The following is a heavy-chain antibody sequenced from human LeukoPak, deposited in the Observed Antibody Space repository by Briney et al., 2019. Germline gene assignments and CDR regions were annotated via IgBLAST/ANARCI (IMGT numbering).Heavy chain of an antibody. CDR3: ARVHRTYYYYGMDV. V-gene: IGHV1-8*01. Sequence: ASVKVSCKASGYTFTSYDINWVRQATGQGPEWMGWMNPNSGNTGYAQKFQGRVTMTRNTSISTAYMELSSLRSEDTAVYYCARVHRTYYYYGMDVWGQGTTVTVSS. J-gene: IGHJ6*02. CDR2: MNPNSGNT. CDR1: GYTFTSYD.